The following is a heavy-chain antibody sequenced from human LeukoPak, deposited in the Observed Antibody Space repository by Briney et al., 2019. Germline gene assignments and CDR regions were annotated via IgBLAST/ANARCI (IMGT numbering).Heavy chain of an antibody. V-gene: IGHV4-61*02. CDR3: ARDQRYSYATDY. Sequence: SETLSLTCTVSGGSISSSSYYWSWIRQPAGKGLEWIGRIYTSGSTNYNPSLKSRVTISVDTSKNQFSLKLSSVTAADTAVYYCARDQRYSYATDYWGQGTLVTVSS. CDR2: IYTSGST. CDR1: GGSISSSSYY. J-gene: IGHJ4*02. D-gene: IGHD5-18*01.